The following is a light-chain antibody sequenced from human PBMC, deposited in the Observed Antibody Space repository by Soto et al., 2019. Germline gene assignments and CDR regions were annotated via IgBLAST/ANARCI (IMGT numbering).Light chain of an antibody. Sequence: SYELTQPPSVSVVPGKTARITCGGNNIGSKSVHWYQQKSGQAPVLVIYYEIDRPSGIPERFSGSNYGNTATLTISSVEAGDEADYYCHVWDSDRDHPVFGGGTKLTVL. V-gene: IGLV3-21*04. J-gene: IGLJ2*01. CDR1: NIGSKS. CDR3: HVWDSDRDHPV. CDR2: YEI.